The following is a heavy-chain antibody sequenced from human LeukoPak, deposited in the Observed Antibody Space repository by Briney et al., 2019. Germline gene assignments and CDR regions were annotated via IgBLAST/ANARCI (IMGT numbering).Heavy chain of an antibody. Sequence: SETLSLTCTVSGGSITSYYWSWIRQSAGKGLEWIGRIYITGSTTYNPSLKSRVTMSLDTSKNQFSLKLSSVTAADTAVYFCSGERAGTTIDYWGQGTLVTVSS. J-gene: IGHJ4*02. CDR1: GGSITSYY. CDR2: IYITGST. V-gene: IGHV4-4*07. D-gene: IGHD1-1*01. CDR3: SGERAGTTIDY.